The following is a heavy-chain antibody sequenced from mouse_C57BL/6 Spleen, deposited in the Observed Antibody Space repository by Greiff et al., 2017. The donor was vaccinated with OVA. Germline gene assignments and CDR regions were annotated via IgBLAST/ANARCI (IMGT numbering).Heavy chain of an antibody. CDR2: ISSGSSTI. Sequence: EVKLMESGGGLVKPGGSLKLSCAASGFTFSDYGMHWVRPAPEKGLEWVAYISSGSSTIYYADKVKGRFTISRDNAKHTLFLQMTSLRSEDTAMYYCASSCFDYWGQGTTLTVSS. D-gene: IGHD1-1*01. CDR3: ASSCFDY. J-gene: IGHJ2*01. V-gene: IGHV5-17*01. CDR1: GFTFSDYG.